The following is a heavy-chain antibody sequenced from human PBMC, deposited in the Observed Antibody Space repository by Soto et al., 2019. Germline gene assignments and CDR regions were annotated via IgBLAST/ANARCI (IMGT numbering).Heavy chain of an antibody. CDR2: ISAYNGNT. CDR3: AREYYYDSSGAFDI. CDR1: GYTFTSYG. Sequence: GPSVKVSCKASGYTFTSYGISWVRQAPGQGLEWMGWISAYNGNTNYAQKLQGRVTMTTDTSTSTAYMELRSLRSDDTAVYYCAREYYYDSSGAFDIWGQGTMVTVSS. D-gene: IGHD3-22*01. J-gene: IGHJ3*02. V-gene: IGHV1-18*01.